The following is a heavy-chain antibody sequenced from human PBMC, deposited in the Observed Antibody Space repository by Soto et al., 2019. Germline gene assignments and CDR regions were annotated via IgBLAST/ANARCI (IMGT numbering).Heavy chain of an antibody. Sequence: SETPSLTCTVSGGSISSYYWSWIRQPPGKGLEWIGYIYYSGSTNYNPSLKSRVTISVDTSKNQFSLKLSSVTAADTAVYYCARDYGSLGYYGMDVWGQGTTVTVSS. D-gene: IGHD4-17*01. J-gene: IGHJ6*02. CDR3: ARDYGSLGYYGMDV. V-gene: IGHV4-59*01. CDR2: IYYSGST. CDR1: GGSISSYY.